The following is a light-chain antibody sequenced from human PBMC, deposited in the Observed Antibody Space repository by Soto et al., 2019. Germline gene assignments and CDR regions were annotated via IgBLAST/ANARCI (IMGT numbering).Light chain of an antibody. CDR2: DVS. J-gene: IGLJ2*01. CDR3: SSYTSSSTLSVV. CDR1: SSDVGGYNY. Sequence: QSALTQPASVSGSPGQSITISCTGTSSDVGGYNYVSWYQQHPGKAPKLMIYDVSNRPSGVSNRFSVSKSGNTASLTISGLQAEDEADYYCSSYTSSSTLSVVFGGGTKLTVL. V-gene: IGLV2-14*01.